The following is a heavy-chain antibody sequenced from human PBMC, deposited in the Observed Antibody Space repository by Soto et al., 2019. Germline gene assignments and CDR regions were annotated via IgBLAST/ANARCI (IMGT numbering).Heavy chain of an antibody. CDR2: INPNSGGT. CDR1: GYTFTGYY. J-gene: IGHJ3*02. V-gene: IGHV1-2*04. D-gene: IGHD3-10*01. CDR3: AIERFGDLSSAFYI. Sequence: ASVKVSCKASGYTFTGYYMHWVRQAPGQGLERMGWINPNSGGTNYAQKFQGWVTMTRDTSISTAYMELSRLRSDDTAVYYCAIERFGDLSSAFYIWGQRTMVTVSS.